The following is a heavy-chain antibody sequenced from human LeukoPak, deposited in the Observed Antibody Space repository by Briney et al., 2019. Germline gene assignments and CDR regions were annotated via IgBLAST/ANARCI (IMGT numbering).Heavy chain of an antibody. Sequence: GGSLRLSCAASGFTFSSYAMSWVRQAPGKGLEWVSAISGSGGSTYYADSVKGRFTISRDSAKNSLYLEMSSLRVEDTAVYYCVRAFGGYDSQRFYYNMDVWSKGTTVTVSS. J-gene: IGHJ6*03. CDR2: ISGSGGST. CDR3: VRAFGGYDSQRFYYNMDV. D-gene: IGHD5-12*01. CDR1: GFTFSSYA. V-gene: IGHV3-23*01.